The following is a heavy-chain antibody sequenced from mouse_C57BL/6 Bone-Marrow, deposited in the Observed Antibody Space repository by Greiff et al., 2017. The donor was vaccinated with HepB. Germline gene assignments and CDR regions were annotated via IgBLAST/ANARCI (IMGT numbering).Heavy chain of an antibody. CDR2: IYPGSGST. J-gene: IGHJ2*01. Sequence: QVQLQQSVAELVKPGASVKLSCKASGYTFTSTCITWVKQRPGQGLEWIGDIYPGSGSTNYTEKFQSKATLTVDTSSSTAYLQLSSLTSEDAADYCGARTHSTTVVADYWGQGTTLTVSS. CDR1: GYTFTSTC. CDR3: ARTHSTTVVADY. D-gene: IGHD1-1*01. V-gene: IGHV1-55*01.